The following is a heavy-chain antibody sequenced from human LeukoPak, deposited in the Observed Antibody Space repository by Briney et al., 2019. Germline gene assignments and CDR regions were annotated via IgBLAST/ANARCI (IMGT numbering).Heavy chain of an antibody. V-gene: IGHV2-5*02. J-gene: IGHJ3*02. CDR3: AHSVASPQQLHDAFDI. CDR1: GLSLSTSGVG. Sequence: ESGPTLSNPTPTLTLTCTFTGLSLSTSGVGVGWIRQPPGKALEWLAPIYWDDDKRYSPSLKNRLNITKDTSKNQVVLTMTNMDPVDTATYYCAHSVASPQQLHDAFDIWGQGTMVTVSS. D-gene: IGHD6-13*01. CDR2: IYWDDDK.